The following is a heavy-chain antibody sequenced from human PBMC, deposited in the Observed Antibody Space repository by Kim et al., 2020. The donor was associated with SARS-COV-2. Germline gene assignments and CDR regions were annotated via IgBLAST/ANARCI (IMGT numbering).Heavy chain of an antibody. Sequence: SETLSLTCTVSGGSISSYYWSWIRQPPGKGLEWIGYIYYSGSTNYNPSLKSRVTISVDTSKNQFSLKLSSVTAADTAVYYCARVAVVTPEAGPYYYYGMDVWGQGTTVTVSS. D-gene: IGHD2-15*01. CDR2: IYYSGST. V-gene: IGHV4-59*13. CDR3: ARVAVVTPEAGPYYYYGMDV. CDR1: GGSISSYY. J-gene: IGHJ6*02.